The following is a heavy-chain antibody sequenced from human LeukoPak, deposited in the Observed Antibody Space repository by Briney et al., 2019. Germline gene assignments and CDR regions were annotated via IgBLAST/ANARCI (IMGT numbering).Heavy chain of an antibody. CDR3: ARDRYCSSTSCYRFYYYMDV. CDR2: IYYSGST. Sequence: KPSETLSLTCTVSGGSISSYYWSWIRQPPGKGLEWIGYIYYSGSTNYNPSLKSRVTISVDTSKNQFSLKLSSVTAADTAVYYCARDRYCSSTSCYRFYYYMDVWGKGTTVTVSS. J-gene: IGHJ6*03. D-gene: IGHD2-2*02. CDR1: GGSISSYY. V-gene: IGHV4-59*01.